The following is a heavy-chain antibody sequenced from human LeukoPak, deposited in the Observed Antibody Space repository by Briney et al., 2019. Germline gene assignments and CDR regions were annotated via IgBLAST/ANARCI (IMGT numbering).Heavy chain of an antibody. V-gene: IGHV3-64*04. CDR2: ISSNGGST. D-gene: IGHD4-17*01. CDR3: ARVDYGDYGFDY. CDR1: GFTFSSYA. J-gene: IGHJ4*02. Sequence: GGSLRLSCAASGFTFSSYAMHWVRQAPGKGLEYISAISSNGGSTYYADSVKGRFTISRDNSKNTLYLQMNSLRAEDTAVYYCARVDYGDYGFDYWGQGTLVTVSS.